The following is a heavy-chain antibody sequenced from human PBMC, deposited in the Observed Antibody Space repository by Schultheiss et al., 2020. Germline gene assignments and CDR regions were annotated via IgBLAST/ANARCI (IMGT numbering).Heavy chain of an antibody. CDR3: ARDLDYYGSGSYITYYYYYYGMDV. J-gene: IGHJ6*02. CDR2: ISSSGSTI. CDR1: GFTFSDYY. Sequence: GGSLRLSCAASGFTFSDYYMSWIRQAPGKGLEWVSYISSSGSTIYYADSVKGRFTISRDNAKNSLYLQMNSLRAEDTAVYYCARDLDYYGSGSYITYYYYYYGMDVWGQGTTVTVSS. V-gene: IGHV3-11*01. D-gene: IGHD3-10*01.